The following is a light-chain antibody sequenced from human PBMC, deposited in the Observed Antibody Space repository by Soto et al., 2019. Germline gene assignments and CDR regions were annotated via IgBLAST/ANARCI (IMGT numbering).Light chain of an antibody. Sequence: QSVLTQPASVSGSPGQSITISCTGTSSDVGGYNYVAWYQQHPGKAPKLMIYNVSNRPSGVSNRFSGSKSGNTASLTISGLQAEDEADYYCSSYAGSNNFDVFGTGTKVTVL. CDR2: NVS. CDR1: SSDVGGYNY. J-gene: IGLJ1*01. V-gene: IGLV2-14*03. CDR3: SSYAGSNNFDV.